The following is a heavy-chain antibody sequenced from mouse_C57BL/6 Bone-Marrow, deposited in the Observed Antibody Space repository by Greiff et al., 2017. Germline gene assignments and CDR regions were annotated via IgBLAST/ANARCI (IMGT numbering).Heavy chain of an antibody. D-gene: IGHD4-1*01. J-gene: IGHJ2*01. CDR3: TTSNWDDY. CDR1: GFNIKDDY. CDR2: IDPENGDT. Sequence: EVQLQQTGAELVRPGASVKLSCTASGFNIKDDYMHWVKQRPEQGLEWIGWIDPENGDTEYASKFQGKATITAATSSNTAYLQVGSLTSEDTAVYYCTTSNWDDYWGQGTTLTVSS. V-gene: IGHV14-4*01.